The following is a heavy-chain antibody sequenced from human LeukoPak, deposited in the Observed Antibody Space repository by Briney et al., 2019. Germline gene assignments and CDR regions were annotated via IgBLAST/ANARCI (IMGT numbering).Heavy chain of an antibody. Sequence: GESLKISCKGSGYKFTNYWIAWVRQMPGKGLEWMGIIYPGDSDTGYSPSFQGQVTISADKSINTAYLQWSSLKASDSAIYYCARPGTDYDSSGYYKDWGQGTLVTVSS. CDR3: ARPGTDYDSSGYYKD. D-gene: IGHD3-22*01. CDR1: GYKFTNYW. V-gene: IGHV5-51*01. J-gene: IGHJ4*02. CDR2: IYPGDSDT.